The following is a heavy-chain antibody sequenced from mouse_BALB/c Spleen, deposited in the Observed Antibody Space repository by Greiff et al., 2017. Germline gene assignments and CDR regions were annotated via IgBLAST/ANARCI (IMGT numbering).Heavy chain of an antibody. V-gene: IGHV5-9-4*01. J-gene: IGHJ2*01. D-gene: IGHD4-1*01. Sequence: EVQGVESGGGLVKPGGSLKLSCAASGFTFSSYAMSWVRQSPEKRLEWVAEISSGGSYTYYPDTVTGRFTISRDNAKNTLYLEMSSLRSEDTAMYYCARGETGHYFDYWGQGTTLTVSS. CDR2: ISSGGSYT. CDR3: ARGETGHYFDY. CDR1: GFTFSSYA.